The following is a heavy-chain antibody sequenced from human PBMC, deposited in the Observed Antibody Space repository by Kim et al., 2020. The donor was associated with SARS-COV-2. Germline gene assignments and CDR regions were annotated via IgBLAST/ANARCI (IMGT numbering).Heavy chain of an antibody. D-gene: IGHD2-15*01. CDR1: GYTFSSYA. CDR2: INAGNGNT. J-gene: IGHJ4*02. V-gene: IGHV1-3*01. Sequence: ASVKVSCKASGYTFSSYAMHWVRQAPGQRLEWMGWINAGNGNTKYSQKFQGRVTITRDTSASTAYMELSSLRSEDTAVYYCARGRAPRGGIRGGPFFDYWGQGTLVTVSS. CDR3: ARGRAPRGGIRGGPFFDY.